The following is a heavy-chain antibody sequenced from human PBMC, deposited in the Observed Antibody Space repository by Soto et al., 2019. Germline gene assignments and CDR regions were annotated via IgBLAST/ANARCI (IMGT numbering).Heavy chain of an antibody. Sequence: QVQLVQSGAEVKKPGASVKVSCKASGYTFTSYDINWVRQATGQGLEWMGWMKPNSGTTGYAQKFQGRVTMTRNTSTNTAYKGHSSLRSQDTAVYSWGRGLYDSSGYAYWGQGTLVTVSS. CDR2: MKPNSGTT. D-gene: IGHD3-22*01. J-gene: IGHJ4*02. CDR3: GRGLYDSSGYAY. CDR1: GYTFTSYD. V-gene: IGHV1-8*01.